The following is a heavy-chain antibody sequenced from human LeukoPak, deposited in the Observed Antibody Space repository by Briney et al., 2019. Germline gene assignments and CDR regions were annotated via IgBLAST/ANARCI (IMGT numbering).Heavy chain of an antibody. CDR2: IDYSGST. D-gene: IGHD1-26*01. CDR1: GGSISSFF. CDR3: ARDGGWVGFDY. Sequence: PSETLSLTCTVSGGSISSFFWSWIRQPPGKGLEWLGCIDYSGSTQYNPSLKSRVTISVDMSENHFSLRLNSVTAADTAVYYCARDGGWVGFDYWGQGILVTVFS. V-gene: IGHV4-59*12. J-gene: IGHJ4*02.